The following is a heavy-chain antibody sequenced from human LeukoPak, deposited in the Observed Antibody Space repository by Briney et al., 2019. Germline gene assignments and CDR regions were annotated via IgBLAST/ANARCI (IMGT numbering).Heavy chain of an antibody. V-gene: IGHV1-18*04. D-gene: IGHD6-19*01. J-gene: IGHJ4*02. Sequence: ASVKVSCKGSGYTLSNHAFSWVRQAPGQGLEWMGWISADNGNTNHAQKFQGRVSLTTDTSTSTAYMELRSLRSDDTAVYYCARQAQWPSYFDYWGQGTLVTVSS. CDR3: ARQAQWPSYFDY. CDR1: GYTLSNHA. CDR2: ISADNGNT.